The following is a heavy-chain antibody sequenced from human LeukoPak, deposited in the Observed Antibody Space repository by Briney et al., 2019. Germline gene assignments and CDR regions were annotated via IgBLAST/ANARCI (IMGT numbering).Heavy chain of an antibody. Sequence: GGSLRLSCAASGFTFSDYYMSWIRQAPGKGLEWVAVISYDGSNKYYADSVKGRFTISRDNSKNTLYLQMNSLRAEDTAVYYCARDDLDSYGYYYGMDVWGQGTTVTVSS. D-gene: IGHD5-18*01. CDR1: GFTFSDYY. CDR2: ISYDGSNK. J-gene: IGHJ6*02. V-gene: IGHV3-30-3*01. CDR3: ARDDLDSYGYYYGMDV.